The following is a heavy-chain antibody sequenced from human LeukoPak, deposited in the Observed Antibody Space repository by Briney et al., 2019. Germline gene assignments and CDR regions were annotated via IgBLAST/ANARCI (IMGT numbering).Heavy chain of an antibody. Sequence: GGSLRLSCAASGFTFSSYEMNWVGQAPGKGLEWVSYISSSGSTIYYADSVKGRFTISRDNAKNSLYLQMNSLRAEDTAVYYCPRHQAYSSSSWYSSSLYPFDYWGQGTLVTVSS. CDR2: ISSSGSTI. J-gene: IGHJ4*02. D-gene: IGHD6-13*01. CDR3: PRHQAYSSSSWYSSSLYPFDY. CDR1: GFTFSSYE. V-gene: IGHV3-48*03.